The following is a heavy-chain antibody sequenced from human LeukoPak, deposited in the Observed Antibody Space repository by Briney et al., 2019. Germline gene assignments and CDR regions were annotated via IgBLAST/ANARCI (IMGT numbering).Heavy chain of an antibody. CDR3: ARVGRPNYYGSGSYLGWGMGFDP. CDR1: GDSVSSNSVA. Sequence: SQTLSLSCAISGDSVSSNSVAWNWIRQSPSRGLEWLGRTYYRSKWYNDYAVSVKSRITINPDTSKNQFSLQLNSVTPEDTAVYYCARVGRPNYYGSGSYLGWGMGFDPWGQGTLVTVSS. J-gene: IGHJ5*02. D-gene: IGHD3-10*01. V-gene: IGHV6-1*01. CDR2: TYYRSKWYN.